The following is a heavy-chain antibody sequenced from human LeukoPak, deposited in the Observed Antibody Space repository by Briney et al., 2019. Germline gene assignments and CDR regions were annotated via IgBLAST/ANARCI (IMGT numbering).Heavy chain of an antibody. D-gene: IGHD2-21*02. CDR1: GFTFSDSA. J-gene: IGHJ3*02. V-gene: IGHV3-73*01. CDR3: TRSVVTAPPYDAFDI. Sequence: GGSLRLSCAASGFTFSDSAMHWVRQASGKGLEWVGRIRSKANSYATAYAASVKGRFTISRDDSKNTAYLQMNSLKTEDTAVYYCTRSVVTAPPYDAFDIWGQGTMVTVSS. CDR2: IRSKANSYAT.